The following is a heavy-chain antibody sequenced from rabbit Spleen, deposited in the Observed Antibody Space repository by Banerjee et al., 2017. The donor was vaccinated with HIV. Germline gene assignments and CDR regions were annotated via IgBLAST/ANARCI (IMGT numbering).Heavy chain of an antibody. Sequence: EESGGDLVQPEGSLTLTCTASGFTFSSYWICWVRQAPGKGLEWIGCISTGSSGRTYYASWAKGRFTISKTSSTTVTLQMTSLTAADTATYFCGRDDAGGVGLDLWGQGTLVTVS. D-gene: IGHD4-2*01. CDR1: GFTFSSYW. J-gene: IGHJ4*01. CDR3: GRDDAGGVGLDL. V-gene: IGHV1S45*01. CDR2: ISTGSSGRT.